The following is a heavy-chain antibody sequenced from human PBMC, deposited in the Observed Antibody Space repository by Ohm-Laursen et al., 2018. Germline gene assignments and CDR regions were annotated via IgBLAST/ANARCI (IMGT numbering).Heavy chain of an antibody. V-gene: IGHV3-21*01. CDR3: AREDCNSASCKRNYYCGMDV. CDR2: ISVSSSYI. Sequence: SLRLSCAAFGFTFSAYSMTWVRQAPGKGLEWVSSISVSSSYIYYADSVKGRLTISRDNAENSLYLQMNSLRAEDTAVYYCAREDCNSASCKRNYYCGMDVWGQGTMVTVSS. J-gene: IGHJ6*02. D-gene: IGHD2-2*01. CDR1: GFTFSAYS.